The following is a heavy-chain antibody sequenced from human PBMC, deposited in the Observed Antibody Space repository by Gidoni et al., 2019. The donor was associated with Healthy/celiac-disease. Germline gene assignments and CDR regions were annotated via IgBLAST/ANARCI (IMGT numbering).Heavy chain of an antibody. Sequence: QVQLQQWGAGLLKPSETLSLTCAVYGGSFSGYYWSWIRQPPGKGLEWIGEINHSGSTNYNPSLKSRVTISVDTSKNQFSLKLSSVTAADTAVYYCARGTEKDTAMGSFDYWGQGTLVTVSS. CDR2: INHSGST. D-gene: IGHD5-18*01. CDR1: GGSFSGYY. J-gene: IGHJ4*02. CDR3: ARGTEKDTAMGSFDY. V-gene: IGHV4-34*01.